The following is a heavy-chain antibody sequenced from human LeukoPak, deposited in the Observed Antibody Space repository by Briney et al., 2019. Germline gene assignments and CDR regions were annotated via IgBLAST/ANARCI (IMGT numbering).Heavy chain of an antibody. V-gene: IGHV4-39*01. J-gene: IGHJ4*02. CDR3: ARTAENSSGYYVYYFDY. CDR1: GGSISSSSYY. Sequence: PSETLSLTCTVSGGSISSSSYYWGWIRQPPGKGLEWIGTFYYSGSKYYKPSLKSRVTISVDTSKNQFSLKLSSVTAADTAVYYRARTAENSSGYYVYYFDYWGQGTLVTVSS. CDR2: FYYSGSK. D-gene: IGHD3-22*01.